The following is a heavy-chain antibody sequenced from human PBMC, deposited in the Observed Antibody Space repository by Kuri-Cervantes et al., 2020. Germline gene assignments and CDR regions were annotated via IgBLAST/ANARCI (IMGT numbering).Heavy chain of an antibody. CDR1: GGSISSSSYY. CDR2: IYYSGTS. V-gene: IGHV4-39*07. Sequence: ESLKISCTVSGGSISSSSYYWGWLRQPPGKGLEWIGRIYYSGTSYYNPSLKSRVTLSGYTSKYQFSLKLSAVTAADTAVYYCARTLLWFGEKIDYWGQGTLVTVSS. D-gene: IGHD3-10*01. J-gene: IGHJ4*02. CDR3: ARTLLWFGEKIDY.